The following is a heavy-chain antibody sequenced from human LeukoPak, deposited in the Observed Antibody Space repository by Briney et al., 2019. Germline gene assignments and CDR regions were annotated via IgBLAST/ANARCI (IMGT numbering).Heavy chain of an antibody. Sequence: SETLSLTCTVSGGSISSSSYYWGWIRQPPGKGLEWIGSIYYSGSTYYNPSLKSRVTISVDTSKNQFSLKLSSVTVADTAVYYCARQHSSGTLDYWGQGTLVTVSS. D-gene: IGHD6-19*01. CDR2: IYYSGST. CDR1: GGSISSSSYY. V-gene: IGHV4-39*01. J-gene: IGHJ4*02. CDR3: ARQHSSGTLDY.